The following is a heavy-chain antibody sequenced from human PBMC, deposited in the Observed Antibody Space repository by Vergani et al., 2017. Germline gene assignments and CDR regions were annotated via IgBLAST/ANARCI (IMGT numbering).Heavy chain of an antibody. CDR3: TTDYYYYGMDV. J-gene: IGHJ6*02. CDR1: GFTFSNAW. V-gene: IGHV3-15*01. CDR2: IKSKTDGGTT. Sequence: EVQLVESGGGLVKPGGSLRLSCAASGFTFSNAWMSGVRQAPGKGLEWVGRIKSKTDGGTTYYAAPVKGRFTISRDDSKNTLYLQMNSLKTEDTAVYYCTTDYYYYGMDVWGQGTTVTVSS.